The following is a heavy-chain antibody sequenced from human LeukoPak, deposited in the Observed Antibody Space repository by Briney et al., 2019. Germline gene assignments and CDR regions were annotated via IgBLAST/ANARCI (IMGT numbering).Heavy chain of an antibody. Sequence: GGSLRLSCVASGFTFSSYSMNWVRQVPGKGLEWVSSISSSSSYIYYADSVKGRFTISRDNSKNTLYLQMNSLRAEDTAVYYCAKQIKHPNWVDPWGQGTLVTVSS. CDR1: GFTFSSYS. V-gene: IGHV3-21*04. CDR2: ISSSSSYI. J-gene: IGHJ5*02. CDR3: AKQIKHPNWVDP.